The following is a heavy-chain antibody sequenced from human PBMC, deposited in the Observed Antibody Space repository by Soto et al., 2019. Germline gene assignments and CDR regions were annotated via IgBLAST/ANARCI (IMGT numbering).Heavy chain of an antibody. J-gene: IGHJ4*02. CDR3: ARLSLMTTVTITDY. V-gene: IGHV4-59*08. D-gene: IGHD4-17*01. CDR1: GGSISSYY. CDR2: IYYSGST. Sequence: SETLSLTCTVSGGSISSYYWSWIRQPPGKGLEWIGYIYYSGSTNYNPSLKSRVTISVDTSKNQFSLKLSSVTAADTAVYYCARLSLMTTVTITDYWGQGTLVTVSS.